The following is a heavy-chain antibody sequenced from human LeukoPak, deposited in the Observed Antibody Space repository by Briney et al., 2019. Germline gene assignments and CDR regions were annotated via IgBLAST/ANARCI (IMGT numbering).Heavy chain of an antibody. CDR3: ARGLGYCSSTSCSHLNIDY. Sequence: ASVKVSCKASGYTFTGYYMHWVRQAPGQGLEWMGWINPNSGGTNYAQKFQGRVTMTRDTSISTAYMELSRLRSDDTAVYYCARGLGYCSSTSCSHLNIDYWGQGTLVTVSS. CDR2: INPNSGGT. CDR1: GYTFTGYY. D-gene: IGHD2-2*01. V-gene: IGHV1-2*02. J-gene: IGHJ4*02.